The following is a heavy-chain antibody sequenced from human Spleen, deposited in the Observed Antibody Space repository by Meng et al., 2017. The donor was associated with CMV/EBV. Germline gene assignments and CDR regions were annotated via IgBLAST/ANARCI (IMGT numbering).Heavy chain of an antibody. J-gene: IGHJ5*02. CDR1: GYSISSGYY. D-gene: IGHD3-10*01. CDR2: IYHSGST. Sequence: SCTVSGYSISSGYYWGWIRQPPGKGLEWIGSIYHSGSTYYNPSLKSRVTISVDTSKNQFSLKLSSVTAADTAVYYCARDLDPMVRENWFDPWGQGTLVTVSS. V-gene: IGHV4-38-2*02. CDR3: ARDLDPMVRENWFDP.